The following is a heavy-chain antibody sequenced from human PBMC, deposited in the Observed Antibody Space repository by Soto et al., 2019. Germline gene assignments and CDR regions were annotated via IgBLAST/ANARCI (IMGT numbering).Heavy chain of an antibody. Sequence: GASVKVSCKASGGTFSSYAISWVRQAPGQGLEWMGGIIPIFGTANYAQKFQGRVTITADKSTSTAYMELSSLRSEDTAVYYCASAPWRDDFWSGFLYYYGMDVWGQGTTVTVSS. CDR1: GGTFSSYA. D-gene: IGHD3-3*01. CDR3: ASAPWRDDFWSGFLYYYGMDV. CDR2: IIPIFGTA. V-gene: IGHV1-69*06. J-gene: IGHJ6*02.